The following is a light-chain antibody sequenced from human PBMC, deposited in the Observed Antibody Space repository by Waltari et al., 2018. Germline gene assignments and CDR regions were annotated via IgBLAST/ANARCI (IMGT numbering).Light chain of an antibody. CDR3: SSYAGSNNLV. CDR1: SSDVGDYDY. Sequence: QSALTQPPSASGSLGQSVTISCTGTSSDVGDYDYVSWFHQHPGKAPKLMIYDVSKRPSGVPDRLAGSKSGNTASRTVSGLQAEDEADYYCSSYAGSNNLVYGSGTKVTVL. CDR2: DVS. J-gene: IGLJ1*01. V-gene: IGLV2-8*01.